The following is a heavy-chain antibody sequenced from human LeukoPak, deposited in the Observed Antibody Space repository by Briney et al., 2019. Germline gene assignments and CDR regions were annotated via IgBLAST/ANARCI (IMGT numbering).Heavy chain of an antibody. D-gene: IGHD1-26*01. CDR1: GFTFSSYA. CDR2: ISGSGGRT. Sequence: PGGSLRLSCAASGFTFSSYAMSWVRQAPGKGLEWVSAISGSGGRTYYADSVKGRFTISRDNSMNTLYLQMNSLRAEDTAVYYCAKDLSSGSYQNMDVWGQGTTVTVSS. V-gene: IGHV3-23*01. J-gene: IGHJ6*02. CDR3: AKDLSSGSYQNMDV.